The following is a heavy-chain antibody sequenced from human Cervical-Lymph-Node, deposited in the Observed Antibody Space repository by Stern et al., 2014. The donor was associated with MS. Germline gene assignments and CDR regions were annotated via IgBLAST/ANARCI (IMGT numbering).Heavy chain of an antibody. J-gene: IGHJ4*02. Sequence: QVQLQESGPGLVKPSQTLSLACTVSGGSLSGGYYWSWLRPHPGKGLEWIGYITFSGSTYSNPSLKRRLTMSIDTSKNQFSLKLTSVTAADTAVYFCARDARVSGTYCFDAWGQGSLVTVSS. D-gene: IGHD3-10*01. V-gene: IGHV4-31*02. CDR3: ARDARVSGTYCFDA. CDR1: GGSLSGGYY. CDR2: ITFSGST.